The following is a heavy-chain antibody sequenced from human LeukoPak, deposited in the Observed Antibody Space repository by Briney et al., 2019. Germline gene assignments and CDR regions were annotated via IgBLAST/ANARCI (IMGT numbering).Heavy chain of an antibody. CDR1: GYSISSGYY. CDR2: IYHSGST. Sequence: PSETLSLTCTVSGYSISSGYYWGWIRQPPGKGLEWIGSIYHSGSTYYNPSLKSRVTISVDTSKNQFSLKLTSVTAADTAVFYCAREGEVVGATINSWGQGTLVTVSS. J-gene: IGHJ4*02. D-gene: IGHD1-26*01. CDR3: AREGEVVGATINS. V-gene: IGHV4-38-2*02.